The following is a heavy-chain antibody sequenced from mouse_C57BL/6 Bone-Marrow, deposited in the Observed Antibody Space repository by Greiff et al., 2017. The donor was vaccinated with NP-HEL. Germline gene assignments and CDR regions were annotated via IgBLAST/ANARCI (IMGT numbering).Heavy chain of an antibody. CDR3: ARHSSGTYYAMDD. V-gene: IGHV1-81*01. CDR2: IYPRSGNT. D-gene: IGHD3-2*02. CDR1: GYTFTSYG. Sequence: QVQLQQSGAELARPGASVKLSCKASGYTFTSYGISWVQQRPGQGLEWIGEIYPRSGNTYYNEKFKGKATLTADKSSSTAYMELRSLTSEDSAVYFCARHSSGTYYAMDDWGQGTSVTVSS. J-gene: IGHJ4*01.